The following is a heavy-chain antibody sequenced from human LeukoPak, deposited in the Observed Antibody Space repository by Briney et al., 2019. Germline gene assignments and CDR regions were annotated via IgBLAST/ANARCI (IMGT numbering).Heavy chain of an antibody. CDR2: IYYSGST. CDR1: GGSISSSSYY. Sequence: KTSETLSLTCTVSGGSISSSSYYWGWIRQPPGKGLEWIGSIYYSGSTYYNPSLKSRVTTSVDTSKNQFSLKLSSVTAADTAVYYCARGGGRWLQLQEYWGQGTLVTVSS. V-gene: IGHV4-39*07. J-gene: IGHJ4*02. D-gene: IGHD5-24*01. CDR3: ARGGGRWLQLQEY.